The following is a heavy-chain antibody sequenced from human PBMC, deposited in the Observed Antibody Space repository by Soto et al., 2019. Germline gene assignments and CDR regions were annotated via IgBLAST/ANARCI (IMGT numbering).Heavy chain of an antibody. D-gene: IGHD4-17*01. CDR1: GFTFSSYS. CDR2: ISSSSSYI. J-gene: IGHJ4*02. V-gene: IGHV3-21*01. CDR3: ARVLEIIDYGDYLPPDY. Sequence: GGSLRLSCAASGFTFSSYSMNWVRQAPGKGLEWVSSISSSSSYIYYADSVKGRFTISRDNAKNSLYLQMNSLRAEDTAVYYCARVLEIIDYGDYLPPDYWGQGTLVTVSS.